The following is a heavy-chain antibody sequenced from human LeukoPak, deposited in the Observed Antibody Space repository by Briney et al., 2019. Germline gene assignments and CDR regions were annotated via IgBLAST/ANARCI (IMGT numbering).Heavy chain of an antibody. CDR3: VRAVEMATTNGGVDY. D-gene: IGHD5-24*01. CDR2: INPSGGST. Sequence: ASVKVSCKASGYTFTSYYMHWVRQAPGQGLEWMGIINPSGGSTSYAQKFQGRVTMTRDTSTSTVYMELSSLRSEDTAVYYCVRAVEMATTNGGVDYWGQGTLVTVSS. J-gene: IGHJ4*02. V-gene: IGHV1-46*01. CDR1: GYTFTSYY.